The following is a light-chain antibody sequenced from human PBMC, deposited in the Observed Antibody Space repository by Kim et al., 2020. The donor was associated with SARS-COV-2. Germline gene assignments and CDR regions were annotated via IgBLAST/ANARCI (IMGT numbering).Light chain of an antibody. CDR3: QQYQILPHT. Sequence: DIQMTQSPSSLSASVGDRVTITCQASHDTYIYLNWYQHKPGRAPKLLIYHASNLATGVPSRFSGRGTGKHFTFTISSLQPEDIATYSCQQYQILPHTFGQGTKLEI. V-gene: IGKV1-33*01. J-gene: IGKJ2*01. CDR2: HAS. CDR1: HDTYIY.